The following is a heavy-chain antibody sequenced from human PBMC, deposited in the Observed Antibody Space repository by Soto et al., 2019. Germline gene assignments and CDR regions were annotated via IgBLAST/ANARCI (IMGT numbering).Heavy chain of an antibody. J-gene: IGHJ3*02. CDR1: GVSINSGGYY. V-gene: IGHV4-31*03. CDR3: ARGSQLERDALDI. Sequence: QVQLQESGPGLVKPSQTLSLTCSVSGVSINSGGYYWSWIRHHPGKGLEWIGYIYYTVHTFYNPSLKSRVAMSLDTSKNQFSLKLSSVTAADTAVYYCARGSQLERDALDIWGQGTMVTVSS. CDR2: IYYTVHT. D-gene: IGHD1-1*01.